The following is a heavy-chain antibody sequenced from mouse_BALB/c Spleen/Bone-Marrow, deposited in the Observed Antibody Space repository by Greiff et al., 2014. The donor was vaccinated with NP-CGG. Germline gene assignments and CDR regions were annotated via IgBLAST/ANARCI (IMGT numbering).Heavy chain of an antibody. CDR2: INPDSSTI. CDR3: TRNGYYGWSAY. CDR1: GFDFNRYW. D-gene: IGHD2-3*01. V-gene: IGHV4-1*02. J-gene: IGHJ3*01. Sequence: EVMLVESGGGLVQPGGSLKLSCAASGFDFNRYWMTWVRQAPGEGLEWIGEINPDSSTINYTPSLKDKFIISRDNAKNTLYLQMSKGRSEDTGLYYCTRNGYYGWSAYWGQGTLVTVSA.